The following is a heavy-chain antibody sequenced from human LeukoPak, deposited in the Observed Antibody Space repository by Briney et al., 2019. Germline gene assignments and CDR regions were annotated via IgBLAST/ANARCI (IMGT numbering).Heavy chain of an antibody. J-gene: IGHJ4*02. D-gene: IGHD3-10*01. V-gene: IGHV3-48*02. Sequence: SGGSLRLSCAASGFTFSTYGMNRVRQAPGKGLEWVSYITSRSTIYYADSAKGRFTISRDNAKNSLYLQMNSLRDDDTAVYYCARRVSGSYLDYWGQGSLVTVSS. CDR3: ARRVSGSYLDY. CDR1: GFTFSTYG. CDR2: ITSRSTI.